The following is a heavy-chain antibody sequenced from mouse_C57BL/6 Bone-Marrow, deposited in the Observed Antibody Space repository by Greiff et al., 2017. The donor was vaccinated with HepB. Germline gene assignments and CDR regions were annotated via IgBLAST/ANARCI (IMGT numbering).Heavy chain of an antibody. Sequence: EVQLQESGPGLVKPSQSLSLTCSVTGYSITSGYYWNWIRQFPGNKLEWMGYISYDGSNNYNPSLKNRISITRDTSKNQSFLKLNSVTPEDTATYYCARRGTTVVEEYYAMDDWGQGTSVTVSS. J-gene: IGHJ4*01. V-gene: IGHV3-6*01. CDR3: ARRGTTVVEEYYAMDD. CDR1: GYSITSGYY. CDR2: ISYDGSN. D-gene: IGHD1-1*01.